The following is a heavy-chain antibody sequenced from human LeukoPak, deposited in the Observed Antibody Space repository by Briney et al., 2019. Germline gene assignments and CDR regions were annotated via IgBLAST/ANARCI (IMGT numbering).Heavy chain of an antibody. D-gene: IGHD2-2*01. CDR3: ARARIVVVPAAMFDY. Sequence: QPGGSLRLSCAASGFTFSSYWMSWARQAPGKGLEWVANIKQDGSEKYYVDSVKGRFTISRDNAKNSLYLQMNSLRAEDTAVYYCARARIVVVPAAMFDYWGQGTLVTVSS. CDR1: GFTFSSYW. V-gene: IGHV3-7*03. CDR2: IKQDGSEK. J-gene: IGHJ4*02.